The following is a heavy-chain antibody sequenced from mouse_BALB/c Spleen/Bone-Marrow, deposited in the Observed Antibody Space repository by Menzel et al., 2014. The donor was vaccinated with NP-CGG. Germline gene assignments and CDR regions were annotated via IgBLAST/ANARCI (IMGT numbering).Heavy chain of an antibody. CDR1: GYSITNDYA. Sequence: EVQLVESGPGLVKPSQSLSLTCTVTGYSITNDYAWNWIRPFPGNKLEWMGYISYSGSTSYNPSLKSRISITRDTSKSQFFLQLNSVTTEDTATYYCARSNDGFPAWSAYWGQGTLVTVSA. D-gene: IGHD2-3*01. CDR2: ISYSGST. V-gene: IGHV3-2*02. J-gene: IGHJ3*01. CDR3: ARSNDGFPAWSAY.